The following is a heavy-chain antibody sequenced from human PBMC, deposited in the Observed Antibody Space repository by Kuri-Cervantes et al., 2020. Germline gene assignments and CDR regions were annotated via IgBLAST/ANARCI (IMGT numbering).Heavy chain of an antibody. D-gene: IGHD1-26*01. J-gene: IGHJ3*02. CDR1: GYSFTSYW. Sequence: KVSCKGSGYSFTSYWIGWLRQMPGKGLEWMGIIYPGDSDTRYSPSFQGQVTISTDKSINTAYLQWRSLKASDTAMYYCARVGYSGSYFGAFDIWGQGTMVTVSS. CDR3: ARVGYSGSYFGAFDI. V-gene: IGHV5-51*01. CDR2: IYPGDSDT.